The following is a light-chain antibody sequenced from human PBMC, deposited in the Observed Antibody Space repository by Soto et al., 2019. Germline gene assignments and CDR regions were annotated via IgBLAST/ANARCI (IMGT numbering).Light chain of an antibody. V-gene: IGLV1-40*01. Sequence: QSVLTQPPSVSGAPGQRVTISCTGSSSNIGAGYDVHWYQQLPGTAPKLLIYGNSKRPSGVPDRLSGSKSGTSASLAITGLQAEDEADYYCQSYDSSLSGWVFGGGTKVTVL. CDR3: QSYDSSLSGWV. J-gene: IGLJ3*02. CDR1: SSNIGAGYD. CDR2: GNS.